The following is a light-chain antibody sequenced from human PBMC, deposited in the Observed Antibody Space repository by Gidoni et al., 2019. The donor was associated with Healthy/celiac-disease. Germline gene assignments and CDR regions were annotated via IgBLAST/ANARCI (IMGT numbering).Light chain of an antibody. Sequence: SYELTQPTSESVSPGQTARITCSGDALPKKYAYWYQQKSGQAPVLVIYEDSKRPSGIPERFSGSSSGTMATLTISGAQVEDEADYYCYSTDSSGNHRVFGGGTKLTVL. CDR2: EDS. J-gene: IGLJ3*02. CDR1: ALPKKY. V-gene: IGLV3-10*01. CDR3: YSTDSSGNHRV.